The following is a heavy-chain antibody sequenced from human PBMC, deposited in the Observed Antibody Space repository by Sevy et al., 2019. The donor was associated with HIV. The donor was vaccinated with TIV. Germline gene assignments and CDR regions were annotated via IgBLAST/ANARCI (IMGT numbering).Heavy chain of an antibody. V-gene: IGHV3-33*01. D-gene: IGHD3-3*02. CDR2: IWYDGSNK. CDR3: ASAFEALPGYYYGMDV. J-gene: IGHJ6*02. Sequence: GGSLRLSCVASGFTFSSYGMHWVRQAPGKGLEWVAVIWYDGSNKNYADSVKGRFTISRDNSKNTFYLQMSSLRTEDTVIYYCASAFEALPGYYYGMDVWGQGTTVTVSS. CDR1: GFTFSSYG.